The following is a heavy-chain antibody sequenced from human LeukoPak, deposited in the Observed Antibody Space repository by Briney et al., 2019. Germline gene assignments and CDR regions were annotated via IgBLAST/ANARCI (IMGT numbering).Heavy chain of an antibody. J-gene: IGHJ4*02. CDR1: GGSISSTNHY. D-gene: IGHD6-13*01. CDR2: MSDSGST. Sequence: KASETLSLTCTVSGGSISSTNHYCGWIRQPPGKGLEWIGSMSDSGSTYYNPSLKSRVTISKDTSKNQFSLEVSSVTAADTAVYYCARGLSIAAGANWGQGILVTVSS. CDR3: ARGLSIAAGAN. V-gene: IGHV4-39*07.